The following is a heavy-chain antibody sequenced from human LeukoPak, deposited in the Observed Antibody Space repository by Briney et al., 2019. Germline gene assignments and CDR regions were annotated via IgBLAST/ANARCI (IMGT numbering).Heavy chain of an antibody. D-gene: IGHD5-12*01. CDR1: GYTFTSYD. Sequence: ASVKVSCKASGYTFTSYDINWVRQATGQGLEWMGWINPNSGGTNYAQKFQGWVTMTRDTSISTAYMELSRLRSDDTAVYYCARGYSGYEASPFDYWGQGTLVTVSS. CDR3: ARGYSGYEASPFDY. CDR2: INPNSGGT. J-gene: IGHJ4*02. V-gene: IGHV1-2*04.